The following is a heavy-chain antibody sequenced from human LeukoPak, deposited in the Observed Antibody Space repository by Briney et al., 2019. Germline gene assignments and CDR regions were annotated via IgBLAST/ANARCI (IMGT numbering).Heavy chain of an antibody. CDR2: IRPDGSAV. Sequence: GGSLRLSCIASGFTFNQHSMSGVRQAPVKGREWVASIRPDGSAVFYVDSVKGRFTFSRDNAKNSLDLQMNSLRAEDTAVYYCARFGLPYSIDLWGQGTMVTVSS. J-gene: IGHJ6*02. V-gene: IGHV3-7*01. CDR3: ARFGLPYSIDL. D-gene: IGHD3/OR15-3a*01. CDR1: GFTFNQHS.